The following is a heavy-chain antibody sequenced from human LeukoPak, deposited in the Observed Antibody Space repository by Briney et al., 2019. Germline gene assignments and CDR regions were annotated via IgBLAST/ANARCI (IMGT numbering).Heavy chain of an antibody. CDR1: GFTFSSYA. D-gene: IGHD7-27*01. J-gene: IGHJ4*02. CDR3: ASLGIGR. V-gene: IGHV3-64*02. CDR2: ISSNGGST. Sequence: GGSLRLSCAASGFTFSSYAMHWVRQAPGKGLEYVSAISSNGGSTYYADSVKGRFTISRDNSKNTLYLQMGSLRAEDMAMYYCASLGIGRWGQGTLVTVSS.